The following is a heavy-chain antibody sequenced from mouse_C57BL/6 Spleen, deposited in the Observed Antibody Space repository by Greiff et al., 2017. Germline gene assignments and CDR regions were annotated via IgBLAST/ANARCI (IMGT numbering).Heavy chain of an antibody. CDR2: IHPNSGST. J-gene: IGHJ1*03. Sequence: QVQLQQPGAELVKPGASVKLSCKASGYTFTSYWMHGVKQRPGQGLEWIGMIHPNSGSTNYNETFKSKATLTVDKSSSTAYMQLSSLTSEDSAVYYCDSSGHRYFDVWGTGTTVTVSS. V-gene: IGHV1-64*01. CDR1: GYTFTSYW. D-gene: IGHD3-2*02. CDR3: DSSGHRYFDV.